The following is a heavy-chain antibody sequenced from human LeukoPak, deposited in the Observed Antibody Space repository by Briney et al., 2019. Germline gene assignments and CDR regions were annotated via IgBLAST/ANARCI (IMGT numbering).Heavy chain of an antibody. Sequence: GGPLRLSCAASGFTFSDYYMSWIRQAPGKGLEWVSYISSSSSYTNYADSVKGRFTISRDSAKNSLYLQMNSLRAEDTAVYYCARVYYYDSSGYYQPSGYFQHWGQGTLVTVSS. D-gene: IGHD3-22*01. J-gene: IGHJ1*01. CDR2: ISSSSSYT. CDR1: GFTFSDYY. V-gene: IGHV3-11*06. CDR3: ARVYYYDSSGYYQPSGYFQH.